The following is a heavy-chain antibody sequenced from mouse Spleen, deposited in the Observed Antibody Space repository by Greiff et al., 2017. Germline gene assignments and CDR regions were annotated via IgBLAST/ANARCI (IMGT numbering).Heavy chain of an antibody. CDR3: ARSGEAGGFAY. J-gene: IGHJ3*01. Sequence: EVKLMESGPELVKPGASVKMSCKASGYTFTDYNMHWVKQSHGKSLEWIGYINPNNGGTSYNQKFKGKATLTVNKSSSTAYMELRSLTSEDSAVDYCARSGEAGGFAYWGQGTLVTVSA. CDR1: GYTFTDYN. D-gene: IGHD3-1*01. CDR2: INPNNGGT. V-gene: IGHV1-22*01.